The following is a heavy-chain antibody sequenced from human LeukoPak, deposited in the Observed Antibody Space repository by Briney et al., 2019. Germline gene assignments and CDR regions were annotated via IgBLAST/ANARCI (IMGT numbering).Heavy chain of an antibody. CDR1: GFTFSSYE. CDR2: ISSSGSTI. D-gene: IGHD2-2*01. J-gene: IGHJ4*02. CDR3: ARGRGLYHYFDY. V-gene: IGHV3-48*03. Sequence: PGGSLRPSCAASGFTFSSYEMNWVRQAPGKGLEWVSYISSSGSTIYYADSVKGRFTISRDNAKNSLYLQMNSLRAEDTAVYYCARGRGLYHYFDYWGQGTLVTVSS.